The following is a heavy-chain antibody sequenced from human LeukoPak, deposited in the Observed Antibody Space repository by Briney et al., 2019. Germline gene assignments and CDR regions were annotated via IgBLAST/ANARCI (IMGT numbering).Heavy chain of an antibody. Sequence: PSQTLSLTCTVSGGSISSGGYFWTWIRQPPGKGLEWIGYIYYSGSTYYNPSLKSRVAISVDTSKNQFSLKLSSVTAADAAVYYCARESPLGVVTRLDPWGQGTLVTVSS. V-gene: IGHV4-30-4*08. CDR1: GGSISSGGYF. CDR2: IYYSGST. J-gene: IGHJ5*02. CDR3: ARESPLGVVTRLDP. D-gene: IGHD3-3*01.